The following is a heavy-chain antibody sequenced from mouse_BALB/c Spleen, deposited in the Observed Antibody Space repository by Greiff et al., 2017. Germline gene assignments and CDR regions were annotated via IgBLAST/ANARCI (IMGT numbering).Heavy chain of an antibody. CDR2: ISNGGGST. Sequence: EVKVVESGGGLVQPGGSLKLSCAASGFTFSSYTMSWVRQTPEKRLEWVAYISNGGGSTYYPDTVKGRFTISRDNAKNTLYLQMSSLKSEDTAMYYCARQLGRGYYFDYWGQGTTLTVSS. J-gene: IGHJ2*01. CDR3: ARQLGRGYYFDY. V-gene: IGHV5-12-2*01. CDR1: GFTFSSYT. D-gene: IGHD4-1*01.